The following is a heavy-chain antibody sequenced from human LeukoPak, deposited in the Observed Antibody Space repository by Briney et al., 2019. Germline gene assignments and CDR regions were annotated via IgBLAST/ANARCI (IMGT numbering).Heavy chain of an antibody. J-gene: IGHJ3*02. CDR1: GGSISSGGYY. Sequence: SQTLSLTCTVSGGSISSGGYYWNWIRQHPGKGLEWIGYIYYSGSTYYNPSLKSRLTISVDTSKNQFSLKLSSVTAADTAVYYCARDRKRYDAFDIWGQGTMVTVSS. CDR2: IYYSGST. CDR3: ARDRKRYDAFDI. D-gene: IGHD3-16*01. V-gene: IGHV4-31*03.